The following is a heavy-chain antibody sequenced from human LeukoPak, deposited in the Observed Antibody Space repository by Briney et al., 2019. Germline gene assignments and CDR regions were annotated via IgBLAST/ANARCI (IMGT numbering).Heavy chain of an antibody. V-gene: IGHV1-24*01. Sequence: ASVKVSCKVSGYTPTEFSMHWVRQAPGKGLEWMGGIDPEDGETIYAQELQGRVTMTKDTSTDTAYMELSRLRSDDTAVYYCARDYASGSFYYYYMDVWGKGTTVTVSS. D-gene: IGHD3-10*01. J-gene: IGHJ6*03. CDR2: IDPEDGET. CDR3: ARDYASGSFYYYYMDV. CDR1: GYTPTEFS.